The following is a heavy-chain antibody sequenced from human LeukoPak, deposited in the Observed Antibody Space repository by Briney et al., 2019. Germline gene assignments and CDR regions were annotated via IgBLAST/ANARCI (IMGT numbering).Heavy chain of an antibody. J-gene: IGHJ6*02. CDR1: GGSISSGGYY. Sequence: PSQTLSLTCTVSGGSISSGGYYWSWIRQHPGKGLEWIGYLYYTGTTYYNPSLESRIIISVDTSKTQFSLRLSSVSAADTAIHYCARDLGVRGMDVWGQGTTVTVSS. D-gene: IGHD2-21*01. V-gene: IGHV4-31*03. CDR3: ARDLGVRGMDV. CDR2: LYYTGTT.